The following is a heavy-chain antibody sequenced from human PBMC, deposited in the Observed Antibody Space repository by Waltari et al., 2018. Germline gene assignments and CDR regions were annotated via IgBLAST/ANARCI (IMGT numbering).Heavy chain of an antibody. CDR3: ARRSRGSYRTNYFDY. J-gene: IGHJ4*02. D-gene: IGHD1-26*01. V-gene: IGHV3-66*02. CDR2: IYSGGST. CDR1: GFTVSSNY. Sequence: EVQLVESGGGLVQPGGSLRLSCAASGFTVSSNYMSWVRQAPGKGLEWVSVIYSGGSTYYADSVKGRFTISRDNSKNTLYLQMNSLRAEATAVYYCARRSRGSYRTNYFDYWGQGTLVTVSS.